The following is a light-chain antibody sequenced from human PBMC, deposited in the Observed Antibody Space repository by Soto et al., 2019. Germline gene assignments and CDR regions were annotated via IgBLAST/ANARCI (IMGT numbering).Light chain of an antibody. Sequence: QSVLTQPPSASGTPGQRVTISCSGSSTNIGSHTVNWYQQVPGTAPKLLIYSRNLRPSGVPDRFSGSKSGTSASLAISGLQSEDEADYCCAAWDDSLNGVVFGGGTKLTVL. CDR1: STNIGSHT. V-gene: IGLV1-44*01. J-gene: IGLJ2*01. CDR3: AAWDDSLNGVV. CDR2: SRN.